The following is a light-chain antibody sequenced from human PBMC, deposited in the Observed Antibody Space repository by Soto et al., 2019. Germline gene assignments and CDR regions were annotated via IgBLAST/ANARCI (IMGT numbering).Light chain of an antibody. Sequence: QSALTQPPSASGSTGQSVTISCTGRSSDVGGYNYVSWYQHHPGKAPNLLIYEVNKRPSGVPDRFSGSKSGNTASLTVSGRQAEDDADYYCSSYARSNSLVFGGGTKLTVL. J-gene: IGLJ2*01. V-gene: IGLV2-8*01. CDR3: SSYARSNSLV. CDR2: EVN. CDR1: SSDVGGYNY.